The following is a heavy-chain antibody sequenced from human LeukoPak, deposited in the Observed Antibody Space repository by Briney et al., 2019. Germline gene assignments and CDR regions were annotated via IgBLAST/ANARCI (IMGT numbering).Heavy chain of an antibody. Sequence: GGSLRLSCAASGLTVSNNYMSWVRQAPGKGLEWVSVIYSGGSTYYADSVKGRFTISRDNSKNTLYLQMNSLRAKDTAVYYCARGQWLDHGGFDYWGQGTLVTVSS. V-gene: IGHV3-66*01. CDR1: GLTVSNNY. J-gene: IGHJ4*02. CDR2: IYSGGST. CDR3: ARGQWLDHGGFDY. D-gene: IGHD6-19*01.